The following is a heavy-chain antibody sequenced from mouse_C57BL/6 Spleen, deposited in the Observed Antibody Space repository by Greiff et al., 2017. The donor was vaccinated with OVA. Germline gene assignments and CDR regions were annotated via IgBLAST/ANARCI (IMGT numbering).Heavy chain of an antibody. D-gene: IGHD2-4*01. Sequence: DVKLVESGGGLVKPGGSLKLSCAASGFTFSDYGMHWVRQAPEKGLEWVAYISSGSSTIYYADTVKGRFTISRDNAKNTLFLQMTSLRSEDTAMYYCAGLITTRVWYFDVGGTGTTVTVPS. CDR3: AGLITTRVWYFDV. CDR1: GFTFSDYG. V-gene: IGHV5-17*01. CDR2: ISSGSSTI. J-gene: IGHJ1*03.